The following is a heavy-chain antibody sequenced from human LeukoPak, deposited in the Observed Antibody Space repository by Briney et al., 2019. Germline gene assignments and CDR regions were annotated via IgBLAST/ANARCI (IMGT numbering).Heavy chain of an antibody. CDR1: GGPISSTSYY. V-gene: IGHV4-39*01. D-gene: IGHD5-12*01. CDR2: IYYSGST. CDR3: ASPQAWVVATNAPRNHYYYMDV. J-gene: IGHJ6*03. Sequence: SETLSLTCTVSGGPISSTSYYWGWIRQPPGKGLEWIGSIYYSGSTYYNPSLKSRVTISVDTSKNQFSLKLSSVTAADTAVYYCASPQAWVVATNAPRNHYYYMDVWGKGTTVTISS.